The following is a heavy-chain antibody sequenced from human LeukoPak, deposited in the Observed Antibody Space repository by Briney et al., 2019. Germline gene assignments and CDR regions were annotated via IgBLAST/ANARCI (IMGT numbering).Heavy chain of an antibody. V-gene: IGHV3-21*01. CDR3: ARARPEVWSPDF. J-gene: IGHJ4*02. D-gene: IGHD2-8*02. CDR2: IGEGSNYI. Sequence: GVSLRLSCAASGFAFSSYSMNWVRQAPGKGLEWVSSIGEGSNYIRYADSVKGRFTISRDNAKNSLYLQMNSLRAEDTAVYYCARARPEVWSPDFWGQGTLVTVSS. CDR1: GFAFSSYS.